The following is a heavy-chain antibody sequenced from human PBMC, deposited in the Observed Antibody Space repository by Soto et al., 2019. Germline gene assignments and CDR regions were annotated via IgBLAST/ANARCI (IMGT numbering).Heavy chain of an antibody. CDR3: ARGRGDIVVVVAATPSYAFDI. CDR2: IYYSGST. CDR1: GGYISSSSYY. Sequence: PSETLSVTCTVSGGYISSSSYYWGWIRQPPGKGLEWIGSIYYSGSTYYNPSLKSRVTISVDTSKSQFSLKLSSVTAADTAVYYCARGRGDIVVVVAATPSYAFDIWGQGTMVTVSS. V-gene: IGHV4-39*01. D-gene: IGHD2-15*01. J-gene: IGHJ3*02.